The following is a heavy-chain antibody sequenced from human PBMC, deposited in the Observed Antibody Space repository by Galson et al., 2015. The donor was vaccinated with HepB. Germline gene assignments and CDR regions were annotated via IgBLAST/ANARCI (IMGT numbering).Heavy chain of an antibody. Sequence: SCKASGFTFSSYWMHWVRQVPGKGLVWVARIHSDGSSTSYADSVKGRFTISRDNAKNTLYLQMNSLRAEETAVYYCARDKSGSQYYLDYWGQGTLVTVSS. D-gene: IGHD1-26*01. CDR1: GFTFSSYW. J-gene: IGHJ4*02. V-gene: IGHV3-74*01. CDR3: ARDKSGSQYYLDY. CDR2: IHSDGSST.